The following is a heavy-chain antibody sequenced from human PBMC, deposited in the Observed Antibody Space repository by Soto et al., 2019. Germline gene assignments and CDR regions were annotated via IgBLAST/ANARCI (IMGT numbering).Heavy chain of an antibody. D-gene: IGHD2-21*02. Sequence: GALRLSCAASGFTFSSYAMNWVRQAPGKGLEWVSDISRSGDGTHYADSVKGRFTISRDNSKNTLYLQMNSLRAEDTAVYYCAKDWRLDYWGQGTKVTVSS. V-gene: IGHV3-23*01. CDR3: AKDWRLDY. CDR2: ISRSGDGT. CDR1: GFTFSSYA. J-gene: IGHJ4*02.